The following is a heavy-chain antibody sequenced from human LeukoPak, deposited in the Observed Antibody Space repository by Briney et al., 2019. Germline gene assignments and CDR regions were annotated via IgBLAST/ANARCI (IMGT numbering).Heavy chain of an antibody. CDR2: ISWNSGSI. D-gene: IGHD1-26*01. CDR1: GFTFDDYA. J-gene: IGHJ3*02. V-gene: IGHV3-9*01. CDR3: ARDLSGSPGAFDI. Sequence: GGSLRLSCAASGFTFDDYAMHWVRQAPGKGLEWVSGISWNSGSIGYADSVKGRFTISRDNAKNTLYLQMNSLRAEDTAVYYCARDLSGSPGAFDIWGQGTMVTVSS.